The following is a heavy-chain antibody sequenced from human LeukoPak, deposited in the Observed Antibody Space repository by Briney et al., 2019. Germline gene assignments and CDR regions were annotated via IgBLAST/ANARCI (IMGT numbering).Heavy chain of an antibody. CDR2: IYRGGET. V-gene: IGHV3-53*01. Sequence: PGGSLRLSCAASGVTVSSNFMSWVRQAPGKGLEWVSVIYRGGETYYADSVKGRFTISRDNSENTLYLQMTSLRVEDTAVYYCAREYDSGYYFDYWGQGTLVTVSS. J-gene: IGHJ4*02. D-gene: IGHD3-22*01. CDR1: GVTVSSNF. CDR3: AREYDSGYYFDY.